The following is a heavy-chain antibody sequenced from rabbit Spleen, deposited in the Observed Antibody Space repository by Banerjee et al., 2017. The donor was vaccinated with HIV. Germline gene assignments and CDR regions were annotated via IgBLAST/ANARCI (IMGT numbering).Heavy chain of an antibody. CDR2: IYTGGSGST. Sequence: QSLEESGGDLVKPGASLTLTCTASGFSFSSSDYMCWVRQAPGKGLEWIACIYTGGSGSTAYASWAKGRFTVSKTSSTTVTLQLNSLTAADTATYFCARDTGSSFSSYGMDLWGPGTLVTVS. V-gene: IGHV1S40*01. CDR3: ARDTGSSFSSYGMDL. D-gene: IGHD8-1*01. CDR1: GFSFSSSDY. J-gene: IGHJ6*01.